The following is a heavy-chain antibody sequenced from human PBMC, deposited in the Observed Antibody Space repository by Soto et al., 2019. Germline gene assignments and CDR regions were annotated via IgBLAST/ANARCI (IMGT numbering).Heavy chain of an antibody. Sequence: PSETLSLTCTVSGGSIRSSSYYWGWIRQPPGKWLEWIGSLYYSGSTYYNPSLKSLVTISVDTSKNQFSLKRSPVTAADTAGSCRARQWDIVVIPAAIHWFDPWGERALVT. CDR3: ARQWDIVVIPAAIHWFDP. CDR1: GGSIRSSSYY. V-gene: IGHV4-39*01. CDR2: LYYSGST. D-gene: IGHD2-2*01. J-gene: IGHJ5*02.